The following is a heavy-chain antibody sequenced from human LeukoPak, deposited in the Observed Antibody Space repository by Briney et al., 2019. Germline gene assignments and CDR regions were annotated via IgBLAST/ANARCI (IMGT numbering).Heavy chain of an antibody. D-gene: IGHD6-19*01. J-gene: IGHJ4*02. CDR1: GGSISSGSYY. CDR3: ARGPIAVAGTTPFDY. CDR2: INHSGST. Sequence: SETLSLTCTVSGGSISSGSYYWSWIRQPPGKGLELIGEINHSGSTNYNPSLKSRVTISVDTSKNQFSLKLSSVTAADTAVYYCARGPIAVAGTTPFDYWGQGTLVTVSS. V-gene: IGHV4-39*07.